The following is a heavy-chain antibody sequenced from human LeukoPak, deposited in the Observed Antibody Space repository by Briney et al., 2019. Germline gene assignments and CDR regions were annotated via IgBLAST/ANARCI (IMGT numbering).Heavy chain of an antibody. D-gene: IGHD5-12*01. CDR1: GFSVSSNY. J-gene: IGHJ4*02. CDR3: AAKGNGYTGIYVFAH. CDR2: FYASGGT. V-gene: IGHV3-66*01. Sequence: GGSPRLSCEASGFSVSSNYMSWVRQAPGKGLEWVSVFYASGGTYYTDSVKGRFTISRDTSTNSLYLQMNSLRAEDTAVYLCAAKGNGYTGIYVFAHWGQGTLVTVSS.